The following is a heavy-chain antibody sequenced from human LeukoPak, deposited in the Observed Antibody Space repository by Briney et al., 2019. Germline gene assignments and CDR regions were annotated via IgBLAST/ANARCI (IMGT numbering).Heavy chain of an antibody. CDR1: GFTFDDYA. CDR2: ISGSGGNT. D-gene: IGHD6-25*01. V-gene: IGHV3-23*01. CDR3: AKDKGGSSGSFHI. J-gene: IGHJ3*02. Sequence: PGGSLRLSCAASGFTFDDYAMHWVRQAPGKGLEWVSQISGSGGNTFYADSVKGRLTISRDNSKNTLFLQINSLRAEDTAVYYCAKDKGGSSGSFHIWGQGTMVTVSS.